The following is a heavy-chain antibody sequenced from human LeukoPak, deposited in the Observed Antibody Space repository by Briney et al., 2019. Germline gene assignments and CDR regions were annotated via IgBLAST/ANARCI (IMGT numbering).Heavy chain of an antibody. Sequence: GESLKISCKGSGYSFTSYWIAWVRQMPGKGLEWMGIIYPGDSDTRYSPSFQGQVTISADKSISTAYLQWSSLKASDTAMYYCARHMVAYGDYVSDYYYGMDVWGKGTTVTVSS. D-gene: IGHD4-17*01. CDR2: IYPGDSDT. J-gene: IGHJ6*04. CDR3: ARHMVAYGDYVSDYYYGMDV. V-gene: IGHV5-51*01. CDR1: GYSFTSYW.